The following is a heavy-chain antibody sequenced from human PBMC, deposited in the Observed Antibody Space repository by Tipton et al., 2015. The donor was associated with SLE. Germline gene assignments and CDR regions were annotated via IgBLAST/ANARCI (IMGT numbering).Heavy chain of an antibody. CDR2: INHSGST. CDR1: GGSFSGYY. Sequence: LRLSCAVYGGSFSGYYWSWIRQPPGKGLEWIGEINHSGSTNYNPSLKSRVTISVDTSKNQFSLNLSSVTAADTAVYYCARHGGSGTLAHWGQGTLVTVSS. V-gene: IGHV4-34*01. D-gene: IGHD3-10*01. J-gene: IGHJ4*02. CDR3: ARHGGSGTLAH.